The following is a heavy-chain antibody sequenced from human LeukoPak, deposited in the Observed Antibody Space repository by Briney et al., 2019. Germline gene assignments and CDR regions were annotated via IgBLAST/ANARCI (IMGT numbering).Heavy chain of an antibody. Sequence: GESLQISCRASGYIFSSYWIGWGRPMPGKGREWMGIIHPGDSDTRYSPSFQGQVTISADKSISTAYLQWSSLQASDTAMYYCAGRGFDYFDYWGQGTLVTVSS. CDR2: IHPGDSDT. V-gene: IGHV5-51*01. CDR3: AGRGFDYFDY. J-gene: IGHJ4*02. D-gene: IGHD5-12*01. CDR1: GYIFSSYW.